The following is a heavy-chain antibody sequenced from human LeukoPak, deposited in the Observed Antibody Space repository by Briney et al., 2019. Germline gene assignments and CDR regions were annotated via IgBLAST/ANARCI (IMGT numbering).Heavy chain of an antibody. CDR3: ATLRRSGWYIGD. D-gene: IGHD6-19*01. CDR2: INPNSGGT. J-gene: IGHJ4*02. V-gene: IGHV1-2*02. CDR1: GYTFTGYY. Sequence: ASVKVSCKASGYTFTGYYMHWVRQAPGQGLEWMGWINPNSGGTNYAQKFQGSVTMTRDTSISTAYMELSRLRSDDTAVYYCATLRRSGWYIGDWGQGTLVTVSS.